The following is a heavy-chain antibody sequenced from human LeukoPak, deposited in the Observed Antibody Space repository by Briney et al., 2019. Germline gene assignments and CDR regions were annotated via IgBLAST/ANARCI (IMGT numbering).Heavy chain of an antibody. J-gene: IGHJ4*02. CDR2: IGTAGDT. CDR1: GFTFSDYD. V-gene: IGHV3-13*01. D-gene: IGHD1-1*01. CDR3: ARVAKERVGGVYYFDY. Sequence: GGSLRLSCAGSGFTFSDYDMHWVRQATGKGLEWVSAIGTAGDTYYTGSVKGRFTISRENAKNSLYLQMNSLRAGDTAVYYCARVAKERVGGVYYFDYWGQGTLVTVSS.